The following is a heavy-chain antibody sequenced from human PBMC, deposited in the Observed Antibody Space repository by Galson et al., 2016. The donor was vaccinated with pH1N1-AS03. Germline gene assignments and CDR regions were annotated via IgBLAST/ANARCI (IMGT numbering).Heavy chain of an antibody. V-gene: IGHV4-38-2*02. CDR3: ARDLEEASRSLDVDY. Sequence: WIASIHRNGNSYYNTPLKSRVTISADIPNNRFSLRLTSVTAADTAVYYCARDLEEASRSLDVDYWGQGTLVTVSS. J-gene: IGHJ4*02. CDR2: IHRNGNS. D-gene: IGHD3-16*02.